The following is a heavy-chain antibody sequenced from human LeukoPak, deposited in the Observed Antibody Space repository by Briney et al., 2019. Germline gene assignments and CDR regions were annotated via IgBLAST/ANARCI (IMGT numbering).Heavy chain of an antibody. CDR2: IKQDGSEK. CDR1: GFTFSNYW. D-gene: IGHD1-14*01. Sequence: GGSLRLSCAASGFTFSNYWMSWVRQAPGKGLEWVANIKQDGSEKYYVDSVKGRFTISRDNAKNSLFLQMNSLRGEDTAVYYCARERRYFDYWGQGTLVTVSS. J-gene: IGHJ4*02. CDR3: ARERRYFDY. V-gene: IGHV3-7*01.